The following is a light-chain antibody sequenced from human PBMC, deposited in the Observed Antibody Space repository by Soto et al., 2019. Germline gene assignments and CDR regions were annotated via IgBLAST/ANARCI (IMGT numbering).Light chain of an antibody. V-gene: IGKV3-20*01. CDR2: GAS. CDR1: QSVSRSY. Sequence: LVLTQSPGTLSLSPGERATLSCRASQSVSRSYLAWYQQKPGQAPRLLIYGASSRATGIPDRFSGSGSGTVFTLTINRLEPEDFAVYYCQQYGSSITFGQGTRLEIK. J-gene: IGKJ5*01. CDR3: QQYGSSIT.